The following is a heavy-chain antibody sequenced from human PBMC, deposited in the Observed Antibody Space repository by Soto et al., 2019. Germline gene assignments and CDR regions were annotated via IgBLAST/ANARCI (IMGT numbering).Heavy chain of an antibody. CDR1: GDSFTSFA. D-gene: IGHD1-26*01. V-gene: IGHV1-18*01. CDR3: AAGSFLGPLQY. Sequence: QVQLVQSGVEVKKPGASVKVSCKVSGDSFTSFAISWVRQAPGQGLEWMGWISTYNGNTNYGPKVQGRVTLTTDTSTSTAYMDLRRLRSDDTAVYYCAAGSFLGPLQYWGQGTLVTVSS. CDR2: ISTYNGNT. J-gene: IGHJ4*02.